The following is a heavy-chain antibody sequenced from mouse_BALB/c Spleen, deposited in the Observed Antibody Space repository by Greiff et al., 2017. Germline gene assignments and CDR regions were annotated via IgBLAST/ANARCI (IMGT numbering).Heavy chain of an antibody. Sequence: EVQRVESGGGLVQPGGSRKLSCAASGFTFSSFGMHWVRQAPEKGLEWVAYISSGSSTIYYADTVKGRFTISRDNPKNTLFLQMTSLRSEDTAMYYCARPVVDYYAMDYWGQGTSVTVSS. D-gene: IGHD1-1*01. CDR3: ARPVVDYYAMDY. J-gene: IGHJ4*01. V-gene: IGHV5-17*02. CDR2: ISSGSSTI. CDR1: GFTFSSFG.